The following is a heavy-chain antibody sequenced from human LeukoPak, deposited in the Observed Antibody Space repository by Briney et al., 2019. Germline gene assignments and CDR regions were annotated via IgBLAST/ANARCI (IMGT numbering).Heavy chain of an antibody. CDR3: ARNGTSSYFDY. J-gene: IGHJ4*02. Sequence: SETLSLTCAVSGYSISSGYYWGWIRQTPGKGLEWIGSIYHSGSTHYNPSLKSRVTISVDTPKNQFSLKLSAVTAADTAVYYCARNGTSSYFDYWGQGTLVTVSS. CDR2: IYHSGST. V-gene: IGHV4-38-2*01. CDR1: GYSISSGYY. D-gene: IGHD2-2*01.